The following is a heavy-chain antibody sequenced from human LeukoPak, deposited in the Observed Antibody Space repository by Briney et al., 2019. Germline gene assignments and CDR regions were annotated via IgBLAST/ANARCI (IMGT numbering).Heavy chain of an antibody. CDR3: ARGAAAGTYYNWFDP. J-gene: IGHJ5*02. V-gene: IGHV1-18*01. Sequence: GASVKVSCKASGYTFTSYGISWVRQAPGQGLEWMGWISAYNGNTNYAQKLQGRVTMTTDTSTSTAYMELRSLRSDDTAVYYCARGAAAGTYYNWFDPWGQGTLVTVSS. CDR2: ISAYNGNT. D-gene: IGHD6-13*01. CDR1: GYTFTSYG.